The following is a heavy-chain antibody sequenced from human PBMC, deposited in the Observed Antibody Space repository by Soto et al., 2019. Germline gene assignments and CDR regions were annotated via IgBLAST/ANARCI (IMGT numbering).Heavy chain of an antibody. CDR2: INHSGST. D-gene: IGHD2-2*01. CDR1: GGSFSGYY. V-gene: IGHV4-34*01. Sequence: PSETLSLTCAVYGGSFSGYYWSWIRQPPGKGLEWIGEINHSGSTNYNPSLKSRVTISVDTSKNQFSLKLSSVTAADTAVYYCARDHGGRYCSSTSCRQYYYYGMDVWGQGTTVTVSS. CDR3: ARDHGGRYCSSTSCRQYYYYGMDV. J-gene: IGHJ6*02.